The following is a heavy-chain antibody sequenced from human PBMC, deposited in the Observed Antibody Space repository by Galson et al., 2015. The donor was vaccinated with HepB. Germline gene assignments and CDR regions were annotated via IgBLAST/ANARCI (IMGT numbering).Heavy chain of an antibody. CDR2: ISYDGSNK. CDR1: GFTFSNYV. D-gene: IGHD1-7*01. Sequence: CAASGFTFSNYVMHWVRQAPGKGLEWVAFISYDGSNKNYADSVKGRFTISRDNSKSTLHLEMSSLKTEDMAVYYCAREVDWNSFDYWGQGTLVTVSS. J-gene: IGHJ4*02. V-gene: IGHV3-30-3*01. CDR3: AREVDWNSFDY.